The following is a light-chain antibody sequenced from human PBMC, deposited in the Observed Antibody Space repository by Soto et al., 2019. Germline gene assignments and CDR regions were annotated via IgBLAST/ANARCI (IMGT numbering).Light chain of an antibody. V-gene: IGKV1-17*01. CDR1: QGIRKD. J-gene: IGKJ4*01. Sequence: DIQMTQSPSSQSASVGDRVTITCRASQGIRKDLVWYQQKPGKAPQRLIYAVSSLHSGVPSRFSGSGSGTAFTLTSSSQQPEDYATYYCLHHKSDTLTFGGGTKVVIK. CDR2: AVS. CDR3: LHHKSDTLT.